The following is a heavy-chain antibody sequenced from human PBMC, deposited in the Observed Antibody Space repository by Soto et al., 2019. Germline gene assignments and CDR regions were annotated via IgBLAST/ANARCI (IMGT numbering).Heavy chain of an antibody. CDR2: INPSGGT. CDR3: ARDRGPSSGYYPYWFDP. Sequence: ASVKVACKASGDSFTSYYMHWGRQDPGQGLEWMGIINPSGGTSYAQKFQGRVTITADESTSTAYMELSSLRSEDTAVYYCARDRGPSSGYYPYWFDPWGQGTLVTVSS. D-gene: IGHD3-22*01. V-gene: IGHV1-46*01. J-gene: IGHJ5*02. CDR1: GDSFTSYY.